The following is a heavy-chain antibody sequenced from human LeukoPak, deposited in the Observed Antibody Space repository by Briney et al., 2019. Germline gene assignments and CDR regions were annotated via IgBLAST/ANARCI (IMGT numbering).Heavy chain of an antibody. J-gene: IGHJ4*02. CDR1: GFSFSDHW. Sequence: GGSLRLSCAASGFSFSDHWMTWVRQAPGKGLEWVANIKPAGSQQYYVDSMKGRFTISRDNAKNSLYLQMNSLRTEDTAVYYCARHGPSYYFDYWGQGTLVTVSS. CDR3: ARHGPSYYFDY. V-gene: IGHV3-7*03. CDR2: IKPAGSQQ. D-gene: IGHD3-16*01.